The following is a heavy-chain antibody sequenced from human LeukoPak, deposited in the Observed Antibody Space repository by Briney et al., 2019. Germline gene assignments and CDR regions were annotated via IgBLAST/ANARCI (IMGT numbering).Heavy chain of an antibody. J-gene: IGHJ6*02. CDR1: GFTFSSYG. CDR2: IWYDGSNK. V-gene: IGHV3-33*08. CDR3: ARDMYFDILTGYYTYYYYYAMDV. D-gene: IGHD3-9*01. Sequence: PGGSLRLSCAASGFTFSSYGMHWVRQAPGKGLEWVAVIWYDGSNKYYADSVKGRFTISRDNSKNTLYLQMNSLRAEDAAVYYCARDMYFDILTGYYTYYYYYAMDVWGQGTTVTVSS.